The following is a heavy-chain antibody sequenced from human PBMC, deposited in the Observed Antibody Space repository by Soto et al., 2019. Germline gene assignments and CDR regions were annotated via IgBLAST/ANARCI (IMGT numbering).Heavy chain of an antibody. CDR3: ARDRLMATAGNARHYFGLDG. V-gene: IGHV4-31*03. CDR2: IYYSGST. J-gene: IGHJ6*02. D-gene: IGHD5-18*01. Sequence: PSETLSLTCTVSGGSIRSGGYYWSWVRQSPRRGLEWIGNIYYSGSTYYNPSLKSRLTISVDTSKNQFSLNLSSVTAADTAVYYCARDRLMATAGNARHYFGLDGWGQGTTVTV. CDR1: GGSIRSGGYY.